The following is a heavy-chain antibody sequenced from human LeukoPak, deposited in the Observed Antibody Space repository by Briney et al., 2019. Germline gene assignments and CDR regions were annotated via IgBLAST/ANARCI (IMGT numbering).Heavy chain of an antibody. Sequence: GGSLRLSCAASGFTFSSYGMHWVRQAPGKGLEWVAVISYDGSNKYYADSVKGRFTISRDNSKNTLYLQMNSLRAEDTAVYYCARAVVVEGPYDYWGQGTLVTVSS. CDR2: ISYDGSNK. V-gene: IGHV3-30*03. J-gene: IGHJ4*02. D-gene: IGHD2-15*01. CDR3: ARAVVVEGPYDY. CDR1: GFTFSSYG.